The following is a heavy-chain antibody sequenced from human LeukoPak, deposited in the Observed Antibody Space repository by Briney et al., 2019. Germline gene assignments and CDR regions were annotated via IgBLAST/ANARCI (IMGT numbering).Heavy chain of an antibody. Sequence: SETLSLTCTVSGGSISSSSYYWGWIRQPPGKGLEWIGSIYYSGSTYYNPSLKSRVTISVDTSKNQFSLKLSSVTAADTAVYYCARHTDFDWLSGAFDIWGQGTMVTVSS. D-gene: IGHD3-9*01. CDR1: GGSISSSSYY. J-gene: IGHJ3*02. CDR2: IYYSGST. V-gene: IGHV4-39*01. CDR3: ARHTDFDWLSGAFDI.